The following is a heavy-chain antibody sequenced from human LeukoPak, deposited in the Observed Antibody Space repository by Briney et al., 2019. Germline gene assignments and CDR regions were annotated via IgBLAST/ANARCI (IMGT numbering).Heavy chain of an antibody. D-gene: IGHD4-23*01. J-gene: IGHJ3*02. CDR1: GGSISSSSYY. CDR2: IYYSGST. Sequence: SETLSLTCTVSGGSISSSSYYWGWIRQPPGKGLEWIGSIYYSGSTYYNPSLKSRVTISVDTSKNQFSLKLSSVTAEDTAVYYCARDLVVVTYAFDIWGQGTMVTVSS. CDR3: ARDLVVVTYAFDI. V-gene: IGHV4-39*07.